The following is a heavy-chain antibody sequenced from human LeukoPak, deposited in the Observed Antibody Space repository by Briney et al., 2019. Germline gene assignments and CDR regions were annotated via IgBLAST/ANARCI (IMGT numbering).Heavy chain of an antibody. J-gene: IGHJ6*02. CDR2: ISSSSSTI. V-gene: IGHV3-48*04. Sequence: GGSLRLSCAASGFTFSSYSMNWVRQAPGKGLEWVSYISSSSSTIYYADSVKGRFTISRDNAKNTLYLQMNSLRAEDTAVYYCARVGDSSGYYGYYYYYYGMDVWGQGTTVTVSS. CDR1: GFTFSSYS. CDR3: ARVGDSSGYYGYYYYYYGMDV. D-gene: IGHD3-22*01.